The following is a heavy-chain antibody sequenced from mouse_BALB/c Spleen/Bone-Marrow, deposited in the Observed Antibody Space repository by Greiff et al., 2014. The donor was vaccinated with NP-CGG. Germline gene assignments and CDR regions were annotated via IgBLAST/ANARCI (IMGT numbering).Heavy chain of an antibody. J-gene: IGHJ2*01. CDR2: INPYNDGT. V-gene: IGHV1-14*01. CDR1: GYTFTSYF. CDR3: AREGVDYFDY. Sequence: VHVQQFGPELVRPGASVKMSCKASGYTFTSYFMHWVKQKPGQGLEWIGYINPYNDGTKYNEKFKGKATLTSAKSSSTAYMELSSLTSEDAAVYYCAREGVDYFDYWGQGTTLTVSS.